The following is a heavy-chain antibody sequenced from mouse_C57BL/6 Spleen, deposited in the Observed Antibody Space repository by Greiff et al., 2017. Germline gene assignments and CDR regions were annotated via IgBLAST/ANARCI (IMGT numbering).Heavy chain of an antibody. V-gene: IGHV1-50*01. CDR2: INPGDGDT. J-gene: IGHJ2*01. CDR1: GYAFTSSW. CDR3: ARYARRYTYYSIDY. Sequence: QVQLQQSGAELVKPGASVKMSCKASGYAFTSSWMEWVKQRPGQGLEWIGEINPGDGDTNYNQKFKGKATLTVDTSSSTAYMQLSSLTSEDSAVYYCARYARRYTYYSIDYWGQGTTLTVSS. D-gene: IGHD2-12*01.